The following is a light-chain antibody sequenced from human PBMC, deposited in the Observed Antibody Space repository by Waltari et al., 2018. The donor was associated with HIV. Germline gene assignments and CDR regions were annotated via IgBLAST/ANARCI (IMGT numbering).Light chain of an antibody. CDR2: GAS. J-gene: IGKJ5*01. CDR1: QSVRNNY. CDR3: QQYGSSPLT. Sequence: EIVLTQSPGTLSLSPGERVTLSCRASQSVRNNYLVWYQKKPGQAPRLLIYGASSRATGIPDRFSGSGSGTDFTLTISRLEPEDFAMFYCQQYGSSPLTFGQGTRLEIK. V-gene: IGKV3-20*01.